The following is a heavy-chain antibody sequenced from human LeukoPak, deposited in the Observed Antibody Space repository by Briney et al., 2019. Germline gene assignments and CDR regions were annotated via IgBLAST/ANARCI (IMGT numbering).Heavy chain of an antibody. CDR2: INHSGSA. V-gene: IGHV4-34*01. Sequence: SETLSLTCAVYGGSFIGYYWSWIRQPPGKGLEWIGEINHSGSANYNPALKSRVTISVDTSKNQFSLKLSSVTAADTAVYYCARATPIGYCSSTSCYGTYFDYWGQGTLVTVSS. D-gene: IGHD2-2*01. CDR1: GGSFIGYY. CDR3: ARATPIGYCSSTSCYGTYFDY. J-gene: IGHJ4*02.